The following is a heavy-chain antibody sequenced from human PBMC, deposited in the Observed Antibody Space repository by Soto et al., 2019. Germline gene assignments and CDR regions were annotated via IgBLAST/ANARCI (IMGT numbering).Heavy chain of an antibody. Sequence: ASGKVCCKASGGTFSSYAISWVRQAPGQGLEWMGGIIPIFGTANYAQKFQGRVTITADESTSTAYMELSSLRSEDTAVYYCARDYGSGSYTIGYWGQGTLVTVSS. V-gene: IGHV1-69*13. D-gene: IGHD3-10*01. CDR1: GGTFSSYA. CDR2: IIPIFGTA. J-gene: IGHJ4*02. CDR3: ARDYGSGSYTIGY.